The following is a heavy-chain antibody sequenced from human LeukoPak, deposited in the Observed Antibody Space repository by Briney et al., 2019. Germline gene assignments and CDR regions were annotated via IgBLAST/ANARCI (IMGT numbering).Heavy chain of an antibody. CDR1: RFTFSSYE. CDR2: ISSSSSYI. V-gene: IGHV3-21*01. CDR3: ARDRRLGAAGTFDI. J-gene: IGHJ3*02. D-gene: IGHD1-26*01. Sequence: PGGSLRLSCAASRFTFSSYEMNWVRQAPGKGLEWVSSISSSSSYIYYADSVKGRFTISRDNAKNSLYLQMNSLRAEDTAVYYCARDRRLGAAGTFDIWGQGTMVTVSS.